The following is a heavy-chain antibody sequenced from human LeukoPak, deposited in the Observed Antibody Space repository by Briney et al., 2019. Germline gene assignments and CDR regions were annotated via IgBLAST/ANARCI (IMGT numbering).Heavy chain of an antibody. CDR1: GGSFSGYY. D-gene: IGHD1-26*01. Sequence: SETLSLTCAVYGGSFSGYYWSWIRQPPGKGLEWMGEINHSGSTNYNPSLKSRVTISGDTSKNQFSLKLSSVTAADTAVYYCARDVADYSGNYIYYIDYWGQGTLITVSS. CDR2: INHSGST. V-gene: IGHV4-34*01. J-gene: IGHJ4*02. CDR3: ARDVADYSGNYIYYIDY.